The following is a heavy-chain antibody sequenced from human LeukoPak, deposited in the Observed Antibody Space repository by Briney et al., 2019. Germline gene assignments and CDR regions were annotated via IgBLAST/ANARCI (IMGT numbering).Heavy chain of an antibody. V-gene: IGHV3-49*04. Sequence: QSGGSLRLSCTASGFTFGDYAMSWVRQAPGKGLEWVGFIRSKAYGGTTEYAASVKGGFTISRDDSKSIAYLQMNSLKTEDTAVYYCRAYYYDSSGYSVLGAFDIWGQGTMVTVSS. J-gene: IGHJ3*02. CDR1: GFTFGDYA. D-gene: IGHD3-22*01. CDR2: IRSKAYGGTT. CDR3: RAYYYDSSGYSVLGAFDI.